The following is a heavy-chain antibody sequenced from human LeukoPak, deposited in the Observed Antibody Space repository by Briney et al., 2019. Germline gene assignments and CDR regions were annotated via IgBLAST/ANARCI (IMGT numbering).Heavy chain of an antibody. CDR3: ARGRLISYSSWYLVGWFDP. CDR2: IIPIFGTA. V-gene: IGHV1-69*05. J-gene: IGHJ5*02. CDR1: GYTFTIYA. Sequence: SVKVSCKASGYTFTIYAISWVRQAPGQGLEWMGRIIPIFGTANYEQKFQGRVTITTDESTSTAYMELSSLRSEDTAVYYCARGRLISYSSWYLVGWFDPWGQGTLVTVSS. D-gene: IGHD6-13*01.